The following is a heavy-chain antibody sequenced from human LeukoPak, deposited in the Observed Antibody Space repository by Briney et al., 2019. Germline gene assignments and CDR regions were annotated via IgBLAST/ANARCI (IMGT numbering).Heavy chain of an antibody. Sequence: PGASVKVSCKASGDTFSGYDIRWVRQTTGQGLEWMAWMNPENGHTDYAQKFRGRVTLTRDTSISTAYLEVSNLRSDDTAVYYCARKNYGSNRWFDPWGQGTLVTVSS. J-gene: IGHJ5*02. D-gene: IGHD4/OR15-4a*01. CDR3: ARKNYGSNRWFDP. V-gene: IGHV1-8*02. CDR1: GDTFSGYD. CDR2: MNPENGHT.